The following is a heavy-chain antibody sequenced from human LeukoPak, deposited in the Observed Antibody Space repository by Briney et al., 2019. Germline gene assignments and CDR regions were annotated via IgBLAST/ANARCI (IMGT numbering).Heavy chain of an antibody. CDR1: GFTFSSYW. Sequence: GGSLRLSCAASGFTFSSYWMSWVRQAPGKGLEWVSYISSSGSTIYYADSVKGRFTISRDNAKNSLYLQMNSLRAEDTAVYYCARELGASNFDYWGQGTLVTVSS. J-gene: IGHJ4*02. CDR2: ISSSGSTI. V-gene: IGHV3-48*04. D-gene: IGHD1-26*01. CDR3: ARELGASNFDY.